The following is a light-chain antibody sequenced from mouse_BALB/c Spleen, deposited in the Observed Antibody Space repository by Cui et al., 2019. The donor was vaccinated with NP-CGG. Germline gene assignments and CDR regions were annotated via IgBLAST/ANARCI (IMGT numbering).Light chain of an antibody. J-gene: IGLJ1*01. Sequence: HAVVTQESALTTSPGEIVTLTCRSSTGAVTTSNFANWVQEKPDHLFTGLIGGTNNRAPGVPARFSGSLIGDKAALTITGAQTEDEAIYFCALWYSSHWVFGGGTKLTVL. CDR1: TGAVTTSNF. CDR3: ALWYSSHWV. CDR2: GTN. V-gene: IGLV1*01.